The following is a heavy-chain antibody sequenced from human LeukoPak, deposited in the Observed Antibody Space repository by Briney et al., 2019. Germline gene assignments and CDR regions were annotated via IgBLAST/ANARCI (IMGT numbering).Heavy chain of an antibody. J-gene: IGHJ4*02. D-gene: IGHD3-22*01. CDR1: GFTFDDYG. CDR3: ARGHGYYDSSGESD. CDR2: INWNGGST. Sequence: PGGSLRLSCAASGFTFDDYGMSWVRQAPGKWLEWVSGINWNGGSTGYADSVKGRFTISRDNAKNSLYLQMNSLRAEDTALYYSARGHGYYDSSGESDWGQGTPVTVSS. V-gene: IGHV3-20*04.